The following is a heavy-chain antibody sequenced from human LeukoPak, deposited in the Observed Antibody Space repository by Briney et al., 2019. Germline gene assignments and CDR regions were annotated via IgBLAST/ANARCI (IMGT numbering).Heavy chain of an antibody. D-gene: IGHD3-10*01. Sequence: SETLSLTCSVSGGSVNSASYYWSWIRQPPGKGLEWIGYVYYSGSTNYNPSLKSRVTLSVDKSKNQFSLNLSSVTAADTAVYYCARDLLWSAGVDIWGQGILVTVSS. CDR2: VYYSGST. CDR3: ARDLLWSAGVDI. J-gene: IGHJ4*02. V-gene: IGHV4-61*01. CDR1: GGSVNSASYY.